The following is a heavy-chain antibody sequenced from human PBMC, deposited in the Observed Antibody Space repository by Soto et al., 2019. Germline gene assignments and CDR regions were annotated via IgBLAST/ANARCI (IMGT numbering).Heavy chain of an antibody. CDR2: IYDSGTT. Sequence: PSETLSLTCTVSGGSISGYYWSWIRQPPGNGLEWIGYIYDSGTTNYNSSLKSRVTISVDTSKNQFSLKLSSVTAADTAVYYCARVDGVVAARPDRSWFDPWGQGTLVTVSS. CDR1: GGSISGYY. V-gene: IGHV4-59*01. D-gene: IGHD2-15*01. CDR3: ARVDGVVAARPDRSWFDP. J-gene: IGHJ5*02.